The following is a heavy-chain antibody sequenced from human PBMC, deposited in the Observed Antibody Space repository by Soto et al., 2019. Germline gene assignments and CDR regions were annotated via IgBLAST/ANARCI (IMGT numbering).Heavy chain of an antibody. CDR1: GFTFRTYW. Sequence: DVQLVESGGAVVQPGGSLRLSCAASGFTFRTYWMHWVRQVAGKGLVWVAHINTDGTGTSYAHSVKGRFTISRDNAKNTLFLQTNDLRADDNALYYCAIPTVGGFDHWGTGTLVTVSS. V-gene: IGHV3-74*01. CDR2: INTDGTGT. D-gene: IGHD2-21*01. J-gene: IGHJ4*02. CDR3: AIPTVGGFDH.